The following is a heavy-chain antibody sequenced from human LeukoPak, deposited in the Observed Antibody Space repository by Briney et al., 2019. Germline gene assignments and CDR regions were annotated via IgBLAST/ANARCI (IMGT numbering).Heavy chain of an antibody. V-gene: IGHV1-46*01. J-gene: IGHJ4*02. CDR2: INPSGGST. D-gene: IGHD3-22*01. CDR3: ATDYYDSSGYFWGYFDY. Sequence: GASVKVSCKASGYTFTSYYMHWVRQAPGQGLEWMGIINPSGGSTSYAQKFQGRVTMTRDTSTSTVYMELSSLRSDDTAVYYCATDYYDSSGYFWGYFDYWGQGTLVTVSS. CDR1: GYTFTSYY.